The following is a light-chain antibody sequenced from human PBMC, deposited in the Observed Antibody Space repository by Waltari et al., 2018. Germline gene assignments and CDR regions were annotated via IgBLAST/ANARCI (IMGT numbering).Light chain of an antibody. CDR1: TGALTSGHY. CDR3: LLYYGGVWV. Sequence: QTVVTQEASLPVSPGGTVTLTCASSTGALTSGHYSNWFQQKPGQAPRALIYSTSNKYSWTPARFSGSLLGGKVALTLSGAQPEDEAEYYCLLYYGGVWVFGGGTKLTVL. V-gene: IGLV7-43*01. J-gene: IGLJ3*02. CDR2: STS.